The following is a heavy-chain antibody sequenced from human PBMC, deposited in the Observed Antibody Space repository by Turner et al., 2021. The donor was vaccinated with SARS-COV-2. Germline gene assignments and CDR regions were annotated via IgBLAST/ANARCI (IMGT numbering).Heavy chain of an antibody. D-gene: IGHD5-12*01. J-gene: IGHJ6*02. V-gene: IGHV3-30*18. CDR1: GFPFSSYG. Sequence: QVQLVESGVCVVQPGWSLRLSFAASGFPFSSYGMHWVRQAPGKGLEWVAVILYDGSNKYYADSVKGRFTISRDNSKNTLYLQMNSLRAEDTAVYYCAKVSPNRGLRPYYYYYGMDVWGQGTTVTVSS. CDR2: ILYDGSNK. CDR3: AKVSPNRGLRPYYYYYGMDV.